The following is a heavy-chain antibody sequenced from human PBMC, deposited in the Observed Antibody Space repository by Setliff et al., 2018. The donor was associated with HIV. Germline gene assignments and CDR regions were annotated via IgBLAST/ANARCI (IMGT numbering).Heavy chain of an antibody. CDR3: ARAPGTSMIVLVTHVAFDI. D-gene: IGHD3-22*01. J-gene: IGHJ3*02. CDR2: ISYSGTT. V-gene: IGHV4-59*08. CDR1: GGSISHYY. Sequence: SETLSLTCTVSGGSISHYYWNWIRQSPGKGLEWIGFISYSGTTNYNPSLESRVTISIDTSNNQFSLKVSSVTAADTAVYYCARAPGTSMIVLVTHVAFDIWGQGTMVTVSS.